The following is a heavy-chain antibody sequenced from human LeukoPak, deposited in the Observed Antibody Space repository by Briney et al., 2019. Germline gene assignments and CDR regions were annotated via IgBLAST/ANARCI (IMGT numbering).Heavy chain of an antibody. Sequence: GESLKISCKGSGYNFTRYWIGWVRQMPGKGLEWMGIIYPGDSDTRYSPSFQGQVTISVDKSISTAYLQWSSLKASDTAMYYCARRYCSGGSCYSKDAFDIWGQGTMVTVSS. CDR3: ARRYCSGGSCYSKDAFDI. CDR2: IYPGDSDT. D-gene: IGHD2-15*01. V-gene: IGHV5-51*01. J-gene: IGHJ3*02. CDR1: GYNFTRYW.